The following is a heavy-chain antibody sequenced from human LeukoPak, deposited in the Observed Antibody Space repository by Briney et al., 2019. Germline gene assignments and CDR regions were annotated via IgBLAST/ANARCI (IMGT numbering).Heavy chain of an antibody. V-gene: IGHV3-48*01. D-gene: IGHD3-10*01. CDR3: ARDFAREFTIDY. CDR2: ISSSSNII. CDR1: GFTFSNYN. Sequence: QRGESLKISCAASGFTFSNYNMNWVRQPPGKGLQWVSYISSSSNIIYYADSVKGRFTISRDNAKNSLFLQMNSLRAEDTAVYYCARDFAREFTIDYWGQGTLVTVSS. J-gene: IGHJ4*02.